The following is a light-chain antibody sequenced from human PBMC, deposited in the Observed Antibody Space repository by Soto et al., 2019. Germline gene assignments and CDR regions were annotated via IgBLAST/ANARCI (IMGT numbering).Light chain of an antibody. CDR1: QDIKKF. CDR3: QKYDRAPAA. CDR2: AAS. Sequence: DIQVTQSPSSLSASPRDRITITCRASQDIKKFLAWYQQKPGKVPHLLIYAASTLPPGVPSRFSGNASGTDFTLTIASLQPEDVATYYCQKYDRAPAAFGQGTKVDVK. V-gene: IGKV1-27*01. J-gene: IGKJ1*01.